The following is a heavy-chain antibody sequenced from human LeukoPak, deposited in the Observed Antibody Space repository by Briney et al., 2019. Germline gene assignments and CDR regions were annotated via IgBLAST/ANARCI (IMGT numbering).Heavy chain of an antibody. CDR1: GGSISSYY. Sequence: SETLSLTCTVSGGSISSYYWSWIRQPPGKGLEWIGYIYYSGSTNYNPSLKSRVTISVDTSKNQFSLKLSSVTAADTAVYYCARGRGGIAAAIDYWGQGTLVTVSS. J-gene: IGHJ4*02. CDR3: ARGRGGIAAAIDY. V-gene: IGHV4-59*12. CDR2: IYYSGST. D-gene: IGHD6-13*01.